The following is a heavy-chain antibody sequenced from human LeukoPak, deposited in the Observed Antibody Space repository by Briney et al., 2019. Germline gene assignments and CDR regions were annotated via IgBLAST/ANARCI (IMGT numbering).Heavy chain of an antibody. CDR2: ISSSSSYI. Sequence: GRSLRLSCAASGFTFSSFGLHWVRQAPGKGLEWVSSISSSSSYIYYADSVKGRFTISRDNAKNSLYLQMNSLRAEDTAVYYCARGSGYSSGWYYFDYWGQGTLVTVSS. CDR1: GFTFSSFG. J-gene: IGHJ4*02. D-gene: IGHD6-19*01. CDR3: ARGSGYSSGWYYFDY. V-gene: IGHV3-21*01.